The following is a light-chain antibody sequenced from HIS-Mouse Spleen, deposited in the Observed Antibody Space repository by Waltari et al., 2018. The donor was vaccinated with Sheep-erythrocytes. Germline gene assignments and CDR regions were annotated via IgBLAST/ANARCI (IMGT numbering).Light chain of an antibody. J-gene: IGLJ3*02. CDR1: SSDVGGYNY. V-gene: IGLV2-14*01. Sequence: QSALTQPASVSGSPGQSITISCTGTSSDVGGYNYVSWYQQHPGKAPKLMIYEVSNRTSGVSNRFSGFKSGNTASLTISGLQAEDEADYYCSSYTSSSTWVFGGGTKLTVL. CDR3: SSYTSSSTWV. CDR2: EVS.